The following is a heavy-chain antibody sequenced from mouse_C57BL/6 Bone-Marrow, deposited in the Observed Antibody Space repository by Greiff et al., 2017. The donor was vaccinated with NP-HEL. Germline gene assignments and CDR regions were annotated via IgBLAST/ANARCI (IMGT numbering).Heavy chain of an antibody. Sequence: DVQLQESGPGLVKPSQSLSLTCSVTGYSITSGYYWNWIRQFPGNKLEWMGYISYDGSNNYNPSLKNRISITRDTSKNQFFLKLNSVTTEDTATYYCASVYDYDEGYFDYWGQGTTLTVSS. CDR3: ASVYDYDEGYFDY. D-gene: IGHD2-4*01. CDR1: GYSITSGYY. CDR2: ISYDGSN. V-gene: IGHV3-6*01. J-gene: IGHJ2*01.